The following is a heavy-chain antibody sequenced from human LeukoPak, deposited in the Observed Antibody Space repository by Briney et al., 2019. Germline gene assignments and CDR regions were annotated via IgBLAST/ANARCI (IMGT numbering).Heavy chain of an antibody. CDR2: ISYDGSNK. CDR1: GFTFSSYA. CDR3: AKDWSCDT. V-gene: IGHV3-30-3*01. Sequence: GRSLRLSCAASGFTFSSYAMHWVRQAPGKGLEWVAVISYDGSNKYYADSVKGRFTISRDNSKNTLYLQMNSLRAEDTAVYYCAKDWSCDTWGQGTMVTVSS. J-gene: IGHJ3*02.